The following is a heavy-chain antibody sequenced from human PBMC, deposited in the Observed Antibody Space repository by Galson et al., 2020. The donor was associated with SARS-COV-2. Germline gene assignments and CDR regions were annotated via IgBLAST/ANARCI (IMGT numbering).Heavy chain of an antibody. V-gene: IGHV5-51*01. J-gene: IGHJ4*02. Sequence: GESLKISCKGSGYSFTRYWIGWVRQMPGKGLEWMGIIYPGDSDTRYSPSFQGQVTISTDKSISTAYLQWSSLKASDTAMYYCARNRLAAAGTPYYFDYWGQGTLVTVSS. CDR3: ARNRLAAAGTPYYFDY. CDR2: IYPGDSDT. D-gene: IGHD6-13*01. CDR1: GYSFTRYW.